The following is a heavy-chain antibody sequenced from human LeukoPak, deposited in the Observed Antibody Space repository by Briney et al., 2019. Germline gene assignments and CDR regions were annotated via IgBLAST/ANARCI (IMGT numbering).Heavy chain of an antibody. Sequence: PGGSLRLSCAASGLTFSSYAMNWVRQAPGKGLEWISYIHGDGVTIYYADSVRGRFTISRDNAKNSLFLQMDSLRVDDTAVYYCANLFASSWSVDYWGRGTVVTVTS. CDR1: GLTFSSYA. CDR2: IHGDGVTI. CDR3: ANLFASSWSVDY. V-gene: IGHV3-48*03. J-gene: IGHJ4*02. D-gene: IGHD6-13*01.